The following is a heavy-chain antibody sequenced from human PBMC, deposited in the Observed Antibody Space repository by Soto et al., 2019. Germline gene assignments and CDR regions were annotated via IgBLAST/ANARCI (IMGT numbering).Heavy chain of an antibody. CDR2: IYYSGST. D-gene: IGHD6-6*01. CDR1: GGSVGSGSYY. Sequence: SETLSLTCTVSGGSVGSGSYYWSWIRQPPGKGLEWIGYIYYSGSTNYNPSLKSRVTISVDTSKNQFSLKLSSVTAADTAVYYCARRALTGQLDHFDYWGQGTLVTVSS. V-gene: IGHV4-61*01. CDR3: ARRALTGQLDHFDY. J-gene: IGHJ4*02.